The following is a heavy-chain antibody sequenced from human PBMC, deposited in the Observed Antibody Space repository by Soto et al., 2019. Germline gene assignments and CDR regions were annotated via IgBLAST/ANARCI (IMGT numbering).Heavy chain of an antibody. CDR1: GGTIISDY. CDR2: ISYSGST. J-gene: IGHJ4*02. Sequence: SETLSLTCTVSGGTIISDYWSWIRQPPGKGLEWIGYISYSGSTNYNPSLKSLATISVDTSKNQFSLKLSSVTAADTAVYYCARVLSGTSLFDYWGQGTLVTVSS. V-gene: IGHV4-59*01. D-gene: IGHD1-26*01. CDR3: ARVLSGTSLFDY.